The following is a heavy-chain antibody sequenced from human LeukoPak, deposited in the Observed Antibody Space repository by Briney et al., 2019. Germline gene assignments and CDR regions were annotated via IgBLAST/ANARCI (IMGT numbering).Heavy chain of an antibody. CDR3: AKSGAVADEAFDI. J-gene: IGHJ3*02. CDR1: GDSVSSNSAV. D-gene: IGHD5-12*01. CDR2: TYYRSKWYN. Sequence: SQTLSLTCAISGDSVSSNSAVWNWIRQSPSRGLEWLGRTYYRSKWYNDYAVSVKSRITINPDTSKNQFSLQLNSVTPEDTALYYCAKSGAVADEAFDIWGQGTMVTVSS. V-gene: IGHV6-1*01.